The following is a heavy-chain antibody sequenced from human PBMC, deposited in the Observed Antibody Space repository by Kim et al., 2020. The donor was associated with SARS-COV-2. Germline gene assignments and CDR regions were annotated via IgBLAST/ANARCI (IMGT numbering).Heavy chain of an antibody. CDR1: GFTFSSYE. CDR2: ISSSGRTI. Sequence: GGSLRLSCAASGFTFSSYEMNWVRQAPGKGLEWVSYISSSGRTIYYADSVMGRFTISRDNAKNSLYLQMNSLRAEDTAVYYCASAYYYDSSGYYYADGFQHWGQGTLVTVSS. J-gene: IGHJ1*01. D-gene: IGHD3-22*01. CDR3: ASAYYYDSSGYYYADGFQH. V-gene: IGHV3-48*03.